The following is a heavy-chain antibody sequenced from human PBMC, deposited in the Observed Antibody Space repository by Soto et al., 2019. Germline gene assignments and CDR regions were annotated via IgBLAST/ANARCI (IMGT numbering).Heavy chain of an antibody. J-gene: IGHJ5*02. CDR3: ARALDGSGSNNWFDP. Sequence: SVKVSCKASGGTFSSYAISWVRQAPGQGLEWMGGIIPIFGTANYAQKFQGRVTITADESTSTAYMELSGLRSEDTAVYYCARALDGSGSNNWFDPWGQGTLVTVSS. D-gene: IGHD3-10*01. V-gene: IGHV1-69*13. CDR1: GGTFSSYA. CDR2: IIPIFGTA.